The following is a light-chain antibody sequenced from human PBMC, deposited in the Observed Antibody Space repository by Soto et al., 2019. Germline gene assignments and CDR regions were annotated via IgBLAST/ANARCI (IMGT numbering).Light chain of an antibody. CDR3: HQSYSLPQT. J-gene: IGKJ2*01. CDR2: GAS. Sequence: DIQLTQSPSSLSASVGDRVSITCRASRRISTSLNWYQQKPGKAPKLLIHGASTLQSGVPSRFSGAGSGTDFTLTINILQPEDFATYFCHQSYSLPQTFGQGTKLDIK. V-gene: IGKV1-39*01. CDR1: RRISTS.